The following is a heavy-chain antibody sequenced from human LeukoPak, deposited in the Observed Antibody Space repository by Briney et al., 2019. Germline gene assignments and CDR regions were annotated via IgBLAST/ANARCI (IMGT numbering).Heavy chain of an antibody. D-gene: IGHD3-22*01. CDR3: ARDLHYYYDSRRGYFDY. Sequence: PSETLSLTCTVSGGSISSSSYYWGWIRQPPGKGLEWIGNIYYSGSTYYNPSLKSRVTISVDTSKNQFSLKLSSVTAADTAVYYCARDLHYYYDSRRGYFDYWGQGTLVTVSS. CDR1: GGSISSSSYY. V-gene: IGHV4-39*07. CDR2: IYYSGST. J-gene: IGHJ4*02.